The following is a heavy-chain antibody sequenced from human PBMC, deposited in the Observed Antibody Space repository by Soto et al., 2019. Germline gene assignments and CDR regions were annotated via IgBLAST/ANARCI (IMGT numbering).Heavy chain of an antibody. J-gene: IGHJ4*02. CDR3: ARTLVTNYYFDY. Sequence: SETLSLTCTVSGGSISSGDYFWNWIRQPPGKGLEWIGYIYYSGSTYYNPSLKSRGTISLGMSKNQFSLKLSSVTAADTAVYYCARTLVTNYYFDYWGQGTQVTVSS. CDR1: GGSISSGDYF. CDR2: IYYSGST. V-gene: IGHV4-30-4*01. D-gene: IGHD5-18*01.